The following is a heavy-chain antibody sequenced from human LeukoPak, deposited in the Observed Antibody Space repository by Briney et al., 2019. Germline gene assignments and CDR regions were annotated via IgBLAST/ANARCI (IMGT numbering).Heavy chain of an antibody. CDR3: ARLGTTGYDYYMDV. J-gene: IGHJ6*03. Sequence: PSETLPLTCTVSGGSISSYYWSWIRQPPGKGLEWIGYIYSRGSTNYNPSLKSRVTISVDTSKNQFSLKLSSVTAADTAVYYCARLGTTGYDYYMDVWGKGTTVTVSS. D-gene: IGHD1-1*01. CDR1: GGSISSYY. CDR2: IYSRGST. V-gene: IGHV4-59*01.